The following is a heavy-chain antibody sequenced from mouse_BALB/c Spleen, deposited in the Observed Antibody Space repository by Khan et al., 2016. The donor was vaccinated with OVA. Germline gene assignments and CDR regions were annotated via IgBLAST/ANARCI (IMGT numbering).Heavy chain of an antibody. V-gene: IGHV2-2*02. CDR2: ICSVGST. J-gene: IGHJ3*01. D-gene: IGHD2-4*01. CDR3: ARNYDYDEGLPY. Sequence: VQLVESGPGLVQPSQSLSITCTVSGFSLTSYGLHWVRKSPGKGLEWLGVICSVGSTDCNAAFISRLNISKDKSKSTGFFKMNSLQANDTSIYXCARNYDYDEGLPYWGQGTLVTVSA. CDR1: GFSLTSYG.